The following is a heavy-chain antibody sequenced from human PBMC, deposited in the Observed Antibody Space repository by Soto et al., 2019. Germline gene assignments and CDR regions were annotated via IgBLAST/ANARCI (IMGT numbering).Heavy chain of an antibody. CDR3: ARRDRQNLYYLDV. D-gene: IGHD2-21*02. CDR1: GFTRSGYG. J-gene: IGHJ6*03. CDR2: ISSNGVGT. Sequence: EVQLAESGGGLAQPGGSLRLSCAASGFTRSGYGMDLVRQAPGKGLEYVSGISSNGVGTYYANSVQGRFTISRDSSKNTVYLQIGSLRTEDMAVSYCARRDRQNLYYLDVCDKGTTVTVS. V-gene: IGHV3-64*01.